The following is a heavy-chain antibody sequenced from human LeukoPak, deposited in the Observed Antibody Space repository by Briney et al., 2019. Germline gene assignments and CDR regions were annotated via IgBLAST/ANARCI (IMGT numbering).Heavy chain of an antibody. D-gene: IGHD1-26*01. V-gene: IGHV4-59*01. Sequence: SETLSLTCAVSGGSFSNYYWSWVRQPPGKGLEYIGFIYHSGSTNYNPSFKSRVTMSVDKSKNQCSLWLSSVTAADTAIYFCARSTQARSTSFDYWGQGTLVTVSS. CDR2: IYHSGST. J-gene: IGHJ4*02. CDR1: GGSFSNYY. CDR3: ARSTQARSTSFDY.